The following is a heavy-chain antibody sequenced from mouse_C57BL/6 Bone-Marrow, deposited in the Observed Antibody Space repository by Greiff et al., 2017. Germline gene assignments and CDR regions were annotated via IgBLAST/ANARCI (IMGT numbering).Heavy chain of an antibody. CDR3: ATGFDY. CDR1: GFTFSDYR. Sequence: EVQLVESGGGLVKPGGSLKLSCAASGFTFSDYRMHWVRQAPEQGLEWVAYISSGSSTIYYADTVKGRFTISRDNAKNTLFLQMTSLRSEDTAMYYCATGFDYWGQGTTLTVSS. CDR2: ISSGSSTI. V-gene: IGHV5-17*01. J-gene: IGHJ2*01.